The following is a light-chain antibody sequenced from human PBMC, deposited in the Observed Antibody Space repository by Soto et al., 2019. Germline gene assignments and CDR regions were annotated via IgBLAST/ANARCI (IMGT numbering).Light chain of an antibody. J-gene: IGKJ5*01. CDR2: GAS. CDR3: QQRSNWPIT. V-gene: IGKV3D-20*02. Sequence: EIVLTQSPGTLSLSPGERATLSCRASQSVSNNYLAWYQQKPGQAPRPLIYGASNRATGIPDRFSGSGSGTDFTLTISSLEPEDFALYYCQQRSNWPITFGQGTRL. CDR1: QSVSNNY.